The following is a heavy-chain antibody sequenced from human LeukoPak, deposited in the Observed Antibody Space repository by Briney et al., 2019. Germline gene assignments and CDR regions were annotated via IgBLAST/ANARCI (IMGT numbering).Heavy chain of an antibody. CDR3: ARPLNQWEAFDI. Sequence: ASVKVSCKASGYTLTSYSMNWVRQAPGQGLEWMGVINPSLGTTSYAQDFQGRVNVTRDTSTNTVYMELSSLRYEDTAVYFCARPLNQWEAFDIWGQGTMVTVSS. CDR2: INPSLGTT. V-gene: IGHV1-46*01. D-gene: IGHD1-26*01. CDR1: GYTLTSYS. J-gene: IGHJ3*02.